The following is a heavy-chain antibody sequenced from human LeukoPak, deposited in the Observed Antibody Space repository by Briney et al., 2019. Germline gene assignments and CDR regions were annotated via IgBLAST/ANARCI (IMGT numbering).Heavy chain of an antibody. CDR2: IDGDARTI. CDR3: ATAGAFYFQN. D-gene: IGHD1-1*01. CDR1: GFTFSTTW. Sequence: GGSLRLSCAASGFTFSTTWVHWVRQAPGQGLVWVSRIDGDARTIDYADSVKGRFITSRDNAKNTLYLQMNSLRPEDTAVYYCATAGAFYFQNWGQGTLVTVSS. J-gene: IGHJ4*02. V-gene: IGHV3-74*01.